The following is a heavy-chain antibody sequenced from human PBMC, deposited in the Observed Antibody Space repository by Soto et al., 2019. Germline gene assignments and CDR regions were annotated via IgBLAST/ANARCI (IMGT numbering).Heavy chain of an antibody. V-gene: IGHV4-31*03. CDR1: GGSRSSGVYD. Sequence: QVQLQESGPGLVKPSQTLSLTCTVSGGSRSSGVYDWIWIRHHPGKALEWIGYIYYNGSTYYNPSLQSRLTISVYTSKNQFSLKLIDVTAGDMAVYYCARSVDSRGQGTLVTVSS. J-gene: IGHJ4*02. D-gene: IGHD5-18*01. CDR3: ARSVDS. CDR2: IYYNGST.